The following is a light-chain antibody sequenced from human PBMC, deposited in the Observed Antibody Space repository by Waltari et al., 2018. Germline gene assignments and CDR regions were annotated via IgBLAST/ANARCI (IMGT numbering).Light chain of an antibody. CDR2: GAS. J-gene: IGKJ2*01. Sequence: EIVMTQSPATLSVSPGEGATLPCRASQTVDRHLSWYQQRPGQAPRLRIYGASTRATGIPVRFSGSGSGTEFTLTISSLQSEDFALYYCQQYYDWPPYTFGQGTKLEIK. CDR1: QTVDRH. V-gene: IGKV3-15*01. CDR3: QQYYDWPPYT.